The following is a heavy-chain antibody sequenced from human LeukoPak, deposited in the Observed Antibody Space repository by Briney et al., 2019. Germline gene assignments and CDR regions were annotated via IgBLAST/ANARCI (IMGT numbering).Heavy chain of an antibody. Sequence: GGSLRLSCAASGFTFDDYAMHWVRQAPGKGLEWVSGISWNSGSIGYADSVKGRFTISRDNAKNSLYLQMNSLRAEDTALYYCAKDIARYSSSWYNWFDPWGQGTLVTASS. CDR2: ISWNSGSI. CDR3: AKDIARYSSSWYNWFDP. J-gene: IGHJ5*02. CDR1: GFTFDDYA. D-gene: IGHD6-13*01. V-gene: IGHV3-9*01.